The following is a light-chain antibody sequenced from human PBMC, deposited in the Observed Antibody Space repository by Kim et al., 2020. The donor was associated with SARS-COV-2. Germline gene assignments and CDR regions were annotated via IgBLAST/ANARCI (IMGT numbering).Light chain of an antibody. CDR2: GAS. J-gene: IGKJ2*01. CDR3: QQYGSSPLYT. Sequence: SPGERATLSCRASQSVSASSVAWYQQKPGQGPRLLIYGASSRATGIPDRFTGSGSGTDFTLTISRLEPEDFAVYYCQQYGSSPLYTFGQGTTLEIK. CDR1: QSVSASS. V-gene: IGKV3-20*01.